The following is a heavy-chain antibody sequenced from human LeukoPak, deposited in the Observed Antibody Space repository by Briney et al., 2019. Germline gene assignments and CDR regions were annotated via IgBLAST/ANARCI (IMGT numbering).Heavy chain of an antibody. CDR2: ISGSGSST. CDR3: AKDHRVGRRLVGGSFQH. J-gene: IGHJ1*01. Sequence: PGGSLRLSCAASGFTFNNNAMNWVRQAPGKGLEWVAAISGSGSSTYYADSVKGRLIISIDNSKNTLYLQMSSLRADDTAVYYCAKDHRVGRRLVGGSFQHWGEGTLVTVSS. D-gene: IGHD6-19*01. CDR1: GFTFNNNA. V-gene: IGHV3-23*01.